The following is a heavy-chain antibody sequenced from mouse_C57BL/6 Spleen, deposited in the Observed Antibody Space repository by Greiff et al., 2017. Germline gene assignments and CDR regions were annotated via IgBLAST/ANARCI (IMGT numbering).Heavy chain of an antibody. Sequence: EVQRVESEGGLVQPGSSMKLSCTASGFTFSDYYMAWVRQAPEKGLEWVANINYDGSSTYYLDSLKSRFIISRDNAKNILYLQMSSLKSEDTATYYCARVGGYYVDYAMDYWGQGTSVTVSS. CDR3: ARVGGYYVDYAMDY. J-gene: IGHJ4*01. CDR2: INYDGSST. V-gene: IGHV5-16*01. D-gene: IGHD2-3*01. CDR1: GFTFSDYY.